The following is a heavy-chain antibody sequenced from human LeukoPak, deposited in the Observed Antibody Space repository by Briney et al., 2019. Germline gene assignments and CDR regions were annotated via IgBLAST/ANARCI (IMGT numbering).Heavy chain of an antibody. V-gene: IGHV4-39*01. D-gene: IGHD3-22*01. Sequence: SETLSLTCSVSGGSVSRSDSYWDWIRQPPGKGLEWIGTIYYSGRTYYSPSLKSRVTMSVDPSNIQFSLNLRSVTAADTAVYYCARRRYYDGSGYLEWGQGTLLSVSS. CDR3: ARRRYYDGSGYLE. CDR1: GGSVSRSDSY. CDR2: IYYSGRT. J-gene: IGHJ1*01.